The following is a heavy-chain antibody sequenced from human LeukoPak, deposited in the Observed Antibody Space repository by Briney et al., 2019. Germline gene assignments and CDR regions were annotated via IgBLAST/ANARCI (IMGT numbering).Heavy chain of an antibody. J-gene: IGHJ4*02. CDR3: VKDSTSSWFGGDSE. CDR1: GFIFSYYG. D-gene: IGHD6-13*01. Sequence: GGSLRLSCAASGFIFSYYGLHWVRQAPGKGLEWVALISHDGSNKNYADSVEGRFTISRDNSKNTLYLQMNSLRAEDTAVYYCVKDSTSSWFGGDSEWGQGTLVTVSS. CDR2: ISHDGSNK. V-gene: IGHV3-30*18.